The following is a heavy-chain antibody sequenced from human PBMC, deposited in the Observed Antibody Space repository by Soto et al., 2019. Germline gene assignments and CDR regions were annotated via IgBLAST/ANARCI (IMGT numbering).Heavy chain of an antibody. CDR1: GFTFSSYP. V-gene: IGHV3-30-3*01. D-gene: IGHD5-18*01. Sequence: GGSLRLSCAASGFTFSSYPMHWVRQAPGKGLEWVAVISYDGSNKYYADSVKGRFTISRDNSKNTLYLQMNSLRAEDTAVFYCARDPDTAMVTGYYYYYAIDVWGQGTTVTVSS. CDR3: ARDPDTAMVTGYYYYYAIDV. CDR2: ISYDGSNK. J-gene: IGHJ6*02.